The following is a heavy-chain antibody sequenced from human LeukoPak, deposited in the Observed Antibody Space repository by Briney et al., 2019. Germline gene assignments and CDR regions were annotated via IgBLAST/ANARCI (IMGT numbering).Heavy chain of an antibody. Sequence: VGSLRLSCAASGFTFSSYSMNWVRQAPGKGLEWVSYISSSSSTIYYADSVKGRFTISRDNAKNSLYLQMNSLRAEDTAVYYCARVRGGYGLDYWGQGTLVTVSS. CDR1: GFTFSSYS. CDR3: ARVRGGYGLDY. CDR2: ISSSSSTI. D-gene: IGHD3-22*01. J-gene: IGHJ4*02. V-gene: IGHV3-48*01.